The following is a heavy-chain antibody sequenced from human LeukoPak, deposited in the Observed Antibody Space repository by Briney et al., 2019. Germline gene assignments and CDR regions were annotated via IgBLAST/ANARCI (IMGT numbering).Heavy chain of an antibody. D-gene: IGHD4-11*01. J-gene: IGHJ6*04. CDR2: ISFHGTDS. CDR1: GFTFISYA. CDR3: ARGRLMDV. V-gene: IGHV3-30*04. Sequence: PGGSLRLSCAASGFTFISYAIHWVRQAPGKGLEWVAVISFHGTDSFYADSVKGRFTISRDNSKNTLYLQMNSLRAEDTAVYYCARGRLMDVWGKGTTVTVSS.